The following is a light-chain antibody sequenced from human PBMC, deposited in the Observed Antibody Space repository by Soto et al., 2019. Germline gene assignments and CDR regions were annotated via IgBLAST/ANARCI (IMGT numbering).Light chain of an antibody. CDR3: SSYAASNNFYFV. CDR1: SSDVGGYNY. CDR2: EVT. V-gene: IGLV2-8*01. J-gene: IGLJ3*02. Sequence: QSALTQPPSASGSPGQSVTISCTGTSSDVGGYNYVSWYQQYPGRAPKLMIYEVTKRPPGVPDRFSGSKSGNTASLTVSGLQAEYEADYYCSSYAASNNFYFVFGGGTKLTVL.